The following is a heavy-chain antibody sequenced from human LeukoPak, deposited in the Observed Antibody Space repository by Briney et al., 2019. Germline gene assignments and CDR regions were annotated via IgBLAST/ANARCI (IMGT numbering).Heavy chain of an antibody. V-gene: IGHV1-18*01. J-gene: IGHJ3*02. CDR3: ARDFLLPPADDAFDI. D-gene: IGHD2-2*01. Sequence: ASVKVSCKASGYTFTSYGISWVRQAPGQGLEWMGWISAYNGNTNYAQKLQGRVTMTTDTSTSTAYMELRSLRSDDTAVYYCARDFLLPPADDAFDIWGQGTMVTVSS. CDR1: GYTFTSYG. CDR2: ISAYNGNT.